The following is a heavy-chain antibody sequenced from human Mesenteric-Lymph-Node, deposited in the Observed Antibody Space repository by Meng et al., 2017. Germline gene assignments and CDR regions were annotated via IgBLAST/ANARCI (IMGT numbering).Heavy chain of an antibody. CDR1: GGSFSGYY. J-gene: IGHJ1*01. Sequence: QVQLQQWGAGLLKPSEPLSLTCAVYGGSFSGYYWSWIRQPPGKGLEWIGEINHSGSTNYNPSLKSRVSMSIDKSKNQFSLKLTSVTAADTAVYHCLRGSGGSVWGQGTLVTVSS. D-gene: IGHD3-10*01. CDR2: INHSGST. V-gene: IGHV4-34*01. CDR3: LRGSGGSV.